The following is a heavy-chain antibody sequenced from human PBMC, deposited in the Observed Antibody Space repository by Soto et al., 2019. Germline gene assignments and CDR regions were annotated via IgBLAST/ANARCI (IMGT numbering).Heavy chain of an antibody. CDR1: GYSFTTYW. V-gene: IGHV5-51*01. CDR3: ARHPDTYDIFWSGYYPGSYVDY. Sequence: EVQLVQSGAEVKKPGESLKISCKVSGYSFTTYWIAWVRQMRGKGLECMGIIYPGDSDTRYSPSFQGQVTISTDKSSRTAYLQWSSLKASDTAIYYCARHPDTYDIFWSGYYPGSYVDYWGQGTLVPVSS. D-gene: IGHD3-3*01. CDR2: IYPGDSDT. J-gene: IGHJ4*02.